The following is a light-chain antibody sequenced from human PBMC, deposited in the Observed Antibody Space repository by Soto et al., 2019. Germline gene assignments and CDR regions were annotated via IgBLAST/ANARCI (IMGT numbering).Light chain of an antibody. CDR3: SSYAGSNNYV. V-gene: IGLV2-8*01. Sequence: QSVLTQPPSASGSPGQSVTISCTGTSSDLGGSNYVSWYQQHPGKAPKLMIYEVSKRPSGVPDRFSGSKSGNTASLTVSGLQAEDEADYYCSSYAGSNNYVFGTGAKVTVL. J-gene: IGLJ1*01. CDR1: SSDLGGSNY. CDR2: EVS.